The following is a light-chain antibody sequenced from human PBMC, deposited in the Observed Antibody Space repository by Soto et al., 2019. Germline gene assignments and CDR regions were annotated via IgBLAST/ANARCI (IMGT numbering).Light chain of an antibody. J-gene: IGKJ1*01. Sequence: EIVLTQSPGTLSLSPGERATLSCRASQSVSSSYLAWYQQKPGQAPRLLIYDTSSRATGIPDRFSGSKSGTDFTLTISSLEPEDFSVYNGQQGRNRTRTLGQRTKVDIK. CDR1: QSVSSSY. V-gene: IGKV3D-20*02. CDR2: DTS. CDR3: QQGRNRTRT.